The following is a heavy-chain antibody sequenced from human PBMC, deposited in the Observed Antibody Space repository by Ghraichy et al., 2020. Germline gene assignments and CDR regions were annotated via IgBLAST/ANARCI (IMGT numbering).Heavy chain of an antibody. J-gene: IGHJ5*02. CDR3: ARSGFLEWLQNNWFDP. CDR2: ISAYNGNT. CDR1: GYTFTSYG. D-gene: IGHD3-3*01. Sequence: ASVKVSCKASGYTFTSYGISWVRQAPGQGLEWMGWISAYNGNTNYAQKLQGRVTMTTDTSTSTAYMELRSLRSDDTAVYYCARSGFLEWLQNNWFDPWGQGTLVTVSS. V-gene: IGHV1-18*01.